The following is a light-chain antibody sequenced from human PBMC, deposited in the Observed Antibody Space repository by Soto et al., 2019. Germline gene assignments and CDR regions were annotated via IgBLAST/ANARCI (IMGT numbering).Light chain of an antibody. CDR2: GAS. J-gene: IGKJ2*01. V-gene: IGKV3-20*01. Sequence: EIVLTQSPGTLSLSPGERATLSCRDSQTVSSTYLAWYQQKPGQAPRLLIHGASSRATGIPDRISGSGSGTDFTLTISRLEPEDFAVYYCQLYDSSLYTFGQGTKLEIK. CDR3: QLYDSSLYT. CDR1: QTVSSTY.